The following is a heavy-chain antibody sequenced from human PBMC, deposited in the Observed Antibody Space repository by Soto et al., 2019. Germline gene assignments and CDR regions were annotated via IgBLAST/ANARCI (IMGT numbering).Heavy chain of an antibody. V-gene: IGHV4-31*02. J-gene: IGHJ6*02. CDR3: ARSGGNSYYYGMDV. CDR1: GGSISSGGYY. CDR2: IYYSANT. D-gene: IGHD3-10*01. Sequence: QVQLHESGPGLVKPSQTLSLTCSVSGGSISSGGYYWSWIRQPPGKGLEWIGYIYYSANTHYNPSLKGRVSISADTSKNQFSLNLSSVTAADTAVYYCARSGGNSYYYGMDVWGQGTTVTVSS.